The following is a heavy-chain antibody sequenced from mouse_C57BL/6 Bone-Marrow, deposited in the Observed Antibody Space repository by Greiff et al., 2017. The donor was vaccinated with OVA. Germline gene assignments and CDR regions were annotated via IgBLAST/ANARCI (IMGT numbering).Heavy chain of an antibody. D-gene: IGHD2-2*01. J-gene: IGHJ3*01. CDR1: GFTFSDFY. V-gene: IGHV7-1*01. CDR2: SRNKANDYTT. Sequence: EVQLVESGGGLVQSGRSLRLSCATSGFTFSDFYMEWVRQAPGKGLEWIAASRNKANDYTTEYSASVKGRFIVSRDTSQSILYLQMNALRAEDTAIYYCARDVGYPFAYWGQGTLVTVSA. CDR3: ARDVGYPFAY.